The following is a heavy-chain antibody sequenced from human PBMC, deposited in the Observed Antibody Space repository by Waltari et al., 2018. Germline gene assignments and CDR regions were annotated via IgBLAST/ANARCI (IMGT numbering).Heavy chain of an antibody. D-gene: IGHD1-26*01. J-gene: IGHJ4*02. CDR1: GFTFSSYS. CDR3: ARDLSGSYSGG. CDR2: ISSSSTI. V-gene: IGHV3-48*01. Sequence: EVQLVESGGGLVQPGGSLRLSCAASGFTFSSYSMNWVRQAPGKGLEWVSYISSSSTIYYADSVKGRFTISRDNAKNSLYLQMNSLRAEDTAVYYCARDLSGSYSGGWGQGTLVTVSS.